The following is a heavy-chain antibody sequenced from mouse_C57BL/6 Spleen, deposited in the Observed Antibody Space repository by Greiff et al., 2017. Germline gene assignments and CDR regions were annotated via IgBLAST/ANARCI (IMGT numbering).Heavy chain of an antibody. J-gene: IGHJ2*01. D-gene: IGHD1-1*01. V-gene: IGHV1-52*01. CDR3: AILTTVVHFDY. CDR2: IDPSDSET. Sequence: QVQLQQPGAELVRPGSSVKLSCKASGYTFTSYWMHWVKQRPIQGLEWIGNIDPSDSETHYNQKFKDKATLTVDKSSSTAYMQHSSLTSEDSAVYYCAILTTVVHFDYWGQGTTLTVSS. CDR1: GYTFTSYW.